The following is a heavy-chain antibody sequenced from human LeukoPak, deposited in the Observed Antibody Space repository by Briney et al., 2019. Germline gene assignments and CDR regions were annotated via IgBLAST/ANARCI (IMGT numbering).Heavy chain of an antibody. V-gene: IGHV3-38-3*01. J-gene: IGHJ3*02. D-gene: IGHD2-15*01. CDR1: GFTVSSNE. CDR3: AREFCSGGNCYPMGTFDM. CDR2: ISGGST. Sequence: GGSLRLSCAASGFTVSSNEMSWVRQAPGKGLEWVSSISGGSTYYADSRKGRFTISRDNSKNTLHLQMNSLRAEDTAVYCCAREFCSGGNCYPMGTFDMWGQGTMVTVSS.